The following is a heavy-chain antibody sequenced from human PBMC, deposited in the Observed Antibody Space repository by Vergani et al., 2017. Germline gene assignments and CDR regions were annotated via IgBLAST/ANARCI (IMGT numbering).Heavy chain of an antibody. CDR2: ISSSSSTI. CDR1: GFTFSSYS. V-gene: IGHV3-48*04. Sequence: EVQLVESGGGLVQPGGSLRLSCAASGFTFSSYSMNWVRQAPGKGLEWVSYISSSSSTIYYADSVKGRFTISRDNAKNSLYLQMNSLRAEDTAVYYCAREYDRAYYYDSSGYWGAFDIWGQGTMVTVSS. CDR3: AREYDRAYYYDSSGYWGAFDI. J-gene: IGHJ3*02. D-gene: IGHD3-22*01.